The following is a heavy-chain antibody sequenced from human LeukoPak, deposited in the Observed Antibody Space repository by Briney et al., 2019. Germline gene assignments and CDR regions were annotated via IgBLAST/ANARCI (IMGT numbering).Heavy chain of an antibody. CDR2: IYYSGST. V-gene: IGHV4-59*08. Sequence: PSETLSLTCTVSGGSISSYYWSWIRQPPGKGLEWIGSIYYSGSTNYNPSLKSRVTIPVDTSKNQVSLKLSSVTAADTAVYYCARRFGSGGNYAFDIGGQGTMVTVSS. J-gene: IGHJ3*02. CDR1: GGSISSYY. D-gene: IGHD2-15*01. CDR3: ARRFGSGGNYAFDI.